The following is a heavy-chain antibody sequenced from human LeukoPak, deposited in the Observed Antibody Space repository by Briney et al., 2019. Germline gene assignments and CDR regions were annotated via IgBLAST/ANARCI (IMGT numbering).Heavy chain of an antibody. V-gene: IGHV3-53*01. CDR1: GFTFSSYS. D-gene: IGHD3-10*01. Sequence: PGGSLRLSCAASGFTFSSYSMNWVRQAPGKGLEWVSVIYSGGSTYYADSVKGRFTISRDNSKNTLYLQMNSLRAEDTAVYYCAGEITMVRGKSSAYYYGMDVWGKGTTVTVSS. CDR3: AGEITMVRGKSSAYYYGMDV. J-gene: IGHJ6*04. CDR2: IYSGGST.